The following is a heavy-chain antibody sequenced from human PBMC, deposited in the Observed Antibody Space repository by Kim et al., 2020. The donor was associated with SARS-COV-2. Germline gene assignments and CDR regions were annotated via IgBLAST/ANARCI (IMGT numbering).Heavy chain of an antibody. CDR2: ISAYNGNT. CDR1: GYTFTSYG. CDR3: ARDATPPVVVPAANWFDP. D-gene: IGHD2-2*01. J-gene: IGHJ5*02. Sequence: ASVKVSCKASGYTFTSYGISWVRQAPGQGLEWMGWISAYNGNTNYAQKLQGRVTMTTDTSTSTAYMELRSLRSDDTAVYYCARDATPPVVVPAANWFDPWGQGTLVTVSS. V-gene: IGHV1-18*04.